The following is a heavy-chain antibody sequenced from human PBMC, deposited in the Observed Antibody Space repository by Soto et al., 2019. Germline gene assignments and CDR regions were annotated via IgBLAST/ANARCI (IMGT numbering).Heavy chain of an antibody. CDR2: ISYDGSNK. J-gene: IGHJ4*02. CDR1: GFTFSSYA. D-gene: IGHD4-17*01. V-gene: IGHV3-30-3*01. Sequence: ESGGGVVQPGRSLRLSCAASGFTFSSYAMHWVRQAPGKGLEWVAVISYDGSNKYYADSVKGRFTISRDNSKNTLYLQMNSLRAEDTAVYYCARDRGYGGNSEVDYWGQGTLVTVSS. CDR3: ARDRGYGGNSEVDY.